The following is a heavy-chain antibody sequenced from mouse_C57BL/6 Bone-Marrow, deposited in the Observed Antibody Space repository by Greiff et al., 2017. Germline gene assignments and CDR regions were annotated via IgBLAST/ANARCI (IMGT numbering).Heavy chain of an antibody. Sequence: QVQLKESGAELARPGASVKLSCKASGYTFTSYWMHWVKQRPGQGLEWIGMIHPNSGSTNYNEKFKSKATLTVDKSSSTAYMQLSSLTSEDSAVYYCARDCYGNYVRGWFAYWGQGTLVTVSA. CDR3: ARDCYGNYVRGWFAY. CDR2: IHPNSGST. J-gene: IGHJ3*01. D-gene: IGHD2-1*01. CDR1: GYTFTSYW. V-gene: IGHV1-64*01.